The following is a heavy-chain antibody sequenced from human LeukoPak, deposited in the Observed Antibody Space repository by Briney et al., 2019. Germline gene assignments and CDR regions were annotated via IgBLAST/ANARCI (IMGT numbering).Heavy chain of an antibody. CDR3: AKAGLDYWYFDL. Sequence: GGSLRLSCAASGFTFRNNAMSWVRQAPGKGLGWGSAINDRGGSTYYADSVKGRFTISRDNSKNTQYLQMDSLRAEDTAVYYCAKAGLDYWYFDLWGRGTLVTVSS. CDR1: GFTFRNNA. V-gene: IGHV3-23*01. CDR2: INDRGGST. J-gene: IGHJ2*01. D-gene: IGHD3-16*01.